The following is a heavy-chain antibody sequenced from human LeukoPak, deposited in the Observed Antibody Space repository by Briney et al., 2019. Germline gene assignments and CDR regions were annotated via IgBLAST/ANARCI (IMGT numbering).Heavy chain of an antibody. Sequence: GGSLRLSCAASGFTFSSYGMHWVRQAPGKGLEWVAVVWYDGSNKYYADSVKGRFTISRDNSKNTLYLQMNSLRAEDTAVYYCARGRYDSSGYYYGIDYWGQGTLVTVSS. D-gene: IGHD3-22*01. J-gene: IGHJ4*02. CDR1: GFTFSSYG. CDR3: ARGRYDSSGYYYGIDY. CDR2: VWYDGSNK. V-gene: IGHV3-33*01.